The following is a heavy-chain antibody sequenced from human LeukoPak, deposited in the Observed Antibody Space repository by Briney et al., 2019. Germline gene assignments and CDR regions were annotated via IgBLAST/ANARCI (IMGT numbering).Heavy chain of an antibody. Sequence: GGSLRLSCTALEFSFWKYSMSWVRQAPGKGLEWVSYISAYTTTIYSANSVRGRFTISRDNVKNSLYLQMDSLRAEDSAVYYCAGTYGSGSYHLDNWGQGTLVTVSS. CDR1: EFSFWKYS. CDR3: AGTYGSGSYHLDN. CDR2: ISAYTTTI. V-gene: IGHV3-48*01. J-gene: IGHJ4*02. D-gene: IGHD3-10*01.